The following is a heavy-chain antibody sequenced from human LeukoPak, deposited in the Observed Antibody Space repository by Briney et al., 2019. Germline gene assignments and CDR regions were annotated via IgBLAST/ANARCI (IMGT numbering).Heavy chain of an antibody. J-gene: IGHJ4*02. V-gene: IGHV3-30-3*02. CDR2: ISYDGSNK. CDR3: AKPRGDYDYFDY. Sequence: GRSLRLSCAASGFTFSSYAMHWVRQAPGKGLEWVAVISYDGSNKYYADSVKGRFTISRDNSKNTLFLQINSLTVEDTAVYYCAKPRGDYDYFDYWGQGALVTVSS. D-gene: IGHD4-17*01. CDR1: GFTFSSYA.